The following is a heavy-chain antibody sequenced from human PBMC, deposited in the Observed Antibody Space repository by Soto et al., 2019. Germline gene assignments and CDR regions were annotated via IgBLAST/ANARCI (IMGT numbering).Heavy chain of an antibody. CDR2: ISEYGDS. Sequence: QVQLVQSGAEVKKPGATVKVSCKASGYIVPSFGINWVRQAPGQGLEWRGCISEYGDSNYSEKLQARVSLTTDTYTNTAYMELRSLGSDDTGVYYSARGGGAYDVWGQGTKITVSS. V-gene: IGHV1-18*01. CDR3: ARGGGAYDV. J-gene: IGHJ3*01. CDR1: GYIVPSFG.